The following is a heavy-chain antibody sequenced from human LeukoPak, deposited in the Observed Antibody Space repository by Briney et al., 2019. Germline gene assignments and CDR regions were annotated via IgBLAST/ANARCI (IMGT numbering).Heavy chain of an antibody. CDR1: GGSFSGYY. Sequence: SETLPLTCAVYGGSFSGYYWSWIRQPPGKGLEWIGEINHSGSTNYNPSLKSRVTISVDTSKNQFSLKLSSVTAADTAVYYCARGMYSSSWYSFDYWGQGTLVTVSS. CDR3: ARGMYSSSWYSFDY. D-gene: IGHD6-13*01. V-gene: IGHV4-34*01. CDR2: INHSGST. J-gene: IGHJ4*02.